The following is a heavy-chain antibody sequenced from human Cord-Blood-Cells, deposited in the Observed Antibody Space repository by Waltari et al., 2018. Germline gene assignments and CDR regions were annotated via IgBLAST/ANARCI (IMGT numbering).Heavy chain of an antibody. D-gene: IGHD3-16*01. V-gene: IGHV1-69*01. CDR3: ANWGSVGPTI. CDR2: IIPIFGTA. J-gene: IGHJ4*02. CDR1: GGTFSSYA. Sequence: QVQLVQSGAEVKKPGSSVKVSCKAPGGTFSSYAISWVGQAPGQGLEWRGGIIPIFGTANYAQKSQGRVTCTGDESTSTAYMELSSLRSEDTAVYYCANWGSVGPTIWGQGTLVTVSS.